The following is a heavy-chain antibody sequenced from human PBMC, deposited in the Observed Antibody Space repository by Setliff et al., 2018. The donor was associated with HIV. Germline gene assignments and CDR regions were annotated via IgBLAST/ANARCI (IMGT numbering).Heavy chain of an antibody. CDR2: MNPNSGNT. Sequence: ASVKVSCKASGYTFTSYDINWVRQATGQGLEWMGWMNPNSGNTGYAQKFQGRVTMTRNTSISTAYMELSSLRSEDTAVYYCASGYSYDYYYYYGMDVWGQGTTVT. V-gene: IGHV1-8*02. CDR3: ASGYSYDYYYYYGMDV. CDR1: GYTFTSYD. D-gene: IGHD5-18*01. J-gene: IGHJ6*02.